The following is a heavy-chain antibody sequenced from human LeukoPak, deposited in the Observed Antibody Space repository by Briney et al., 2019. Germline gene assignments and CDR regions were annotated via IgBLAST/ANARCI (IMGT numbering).Heavy chain of an antibody. Sequence: HPGGSLRLSCAASGFTFSSYAMSWVRQAPGKGLEWVSAMSGSGGYANHADSVKGRFTISRDNSKNTLHLQMNSLRAEDTAVYYCAKSNTDHYYMDVWGKGTTVTVSS. CDR3: AKSNTDHYYMDV. D-gene: IGHD2/OR15-2a*01. J-gene: IGHJ6*03. CDR2: MSGSGGYA. V-gene: IGHV3-23*01. CDR1: GFTFSSYA.